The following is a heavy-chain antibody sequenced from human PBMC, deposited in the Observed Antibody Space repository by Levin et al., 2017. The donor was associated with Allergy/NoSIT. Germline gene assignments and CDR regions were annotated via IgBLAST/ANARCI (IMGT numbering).Heavy chain of an antibody. J-gene: IGHJ6*02. V-gene: IGHV3-21*01. CDR1: GFTSSSYS. CDR2: ISSSSSYI. CDR3: ARVGAVAGGYYYYGMDG. D-gene: IGHD6-19*01. Sequence: GGSLRLSCAASGFTSSSYSMNWVRQAPGKGLEWVSSISSSSSYIYYADSVKGRFTISRDNAKNSLYLQMNSLRAEDTAVYYCARVGAVAGGYYYYGMDGWGQGTTVTVSS.